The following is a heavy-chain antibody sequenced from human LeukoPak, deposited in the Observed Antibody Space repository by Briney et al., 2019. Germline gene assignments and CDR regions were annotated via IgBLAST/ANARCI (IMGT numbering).Heavy chain of an antibody. CDR1: GFTLSSYW. Sequence: GGSLRLSCAASGFTLSSYWLHWVRQAPGKGRWWVSRISDADGSITDYADSVRGRFTISRDTAKNTLYLEMNSLGAEDTAVYYCARDLSGYSDYWGQGTLVTVSS. J-gene: IGHJ4*02. D-gene: IGHD2-15*01. V-gene: IGHV3-74*01. CDR2: ISDADGSIT. CDR3: ARDLSGYSDY.